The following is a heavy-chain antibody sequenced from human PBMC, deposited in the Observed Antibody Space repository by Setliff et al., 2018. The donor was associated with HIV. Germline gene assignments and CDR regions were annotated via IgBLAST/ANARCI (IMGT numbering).Heavy chain of an antibody. D-gene: IGHD5-12*01. CDR2: IYTSGST. J-gene: IGHJ4*02. CDR1: GGSISGYH. V-gene: IGHV4-4*09. Sequence: SETLSLTCTVSGGSISGYHWNWLRQTPGKGLEWIGYIYTSGSTNYNPSLKSRVTISVDTSKNQFSLKLRSVTAADTAVYYCARHAINYFDSWGQGTLVTVSS. CDR3: ARHAINYFDS.